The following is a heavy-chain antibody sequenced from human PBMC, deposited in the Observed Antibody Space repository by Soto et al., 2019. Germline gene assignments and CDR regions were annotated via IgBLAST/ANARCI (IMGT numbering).Heavy chain of an antibody. CDR2: INPGGGRT. D-gene: IGHD2-2*01. Sequence: GASVKVSSKASGYIFSSNCIYWARQAPGQGLQWMGIINPGGGRTAYAQKFQGRVTLTRDMSTSTVYMELTSLTYDETAVYYCARDVSGPGATYVMDVWGQGTTGTVSS. V-gene: IGHV1-46*01. CDR1: GYIFSSNC. CDR3: ARDVSGPGATYVMDV. J-gene: IGHJ6*02.